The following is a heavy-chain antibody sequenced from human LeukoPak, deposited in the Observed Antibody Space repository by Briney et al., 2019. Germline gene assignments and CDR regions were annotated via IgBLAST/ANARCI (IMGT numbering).Heavy chain of an antibody. CDR2: INPNNGGT. J-gene: IGHJ4*02. D-gene: IGHD2-8*01. Sequence: ASVTVSCKASGYTFTGYYMHWVRQAPGQGLEWMGWINPNNGGTNYAQKFQGRVTMTRDTSISTAYMELSRLRSDDTAVYYCARPIGYCTNGVCDELDYWGQGTLVTVPS. CDR1: GYTFTGYY. CDR3: ARPIGYCTNGVCDELDY. V-gene: IGHV1-2*02.